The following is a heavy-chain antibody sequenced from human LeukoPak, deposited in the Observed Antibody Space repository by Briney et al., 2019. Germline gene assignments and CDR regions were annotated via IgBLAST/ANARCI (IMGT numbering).Heavy chain of an antibody. V-gene: IGHV3-21*04. CDR1: GFTFSSYS. J-gene: IGHJ5*02. CDR2: ISSSSSYI. D-gene: IGHD3-16*01. CDR3: ARSGGVRFDP. Sequence: GGSLRLSCAASGFTFSSYSMNWVRQAPGKGLEWVSSISSSSSYIHYADSVKGRFTISRDNAKNSLYLQMNSLRAEDTAVYYCARSGGVRFDPWGQGTLVTVSS.